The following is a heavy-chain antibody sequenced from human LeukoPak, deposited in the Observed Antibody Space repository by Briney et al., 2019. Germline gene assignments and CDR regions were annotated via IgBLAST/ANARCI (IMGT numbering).Heavy chain of an antibody. Sequence: GGSLRLSCAASGFTFSSYGMHWVRQVPGKGLEWVANINQGGSAQYYVDSVKGRFTISRDNAENALYLQMNSLRAEDTAVYFCARDISASGIFFDSWGQGTLVTVSS. CDR3: ARDISASGIFFDS. J-gene: IGHJ4*02. CDR1: GFTFSSYG. D-gene: IGHD6-13*01. V-gene: IGHV3-7*01. CDR2: INQGGSAQ.